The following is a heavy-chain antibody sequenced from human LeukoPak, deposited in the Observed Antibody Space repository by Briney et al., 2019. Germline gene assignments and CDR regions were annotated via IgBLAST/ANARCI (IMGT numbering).Heavy chain of an antibody. CDR2: ISGSGGST. V-gene: IGHV3-23*01. J-gene: IGHJ4*02. D-gene: IGHD5-12*01. Sequence: GGSLRLSCAASGFTFSSYAMSWVRQAPGKGLEWVSAISGSGGSTYYADSVKGRFTISRDNSKNTLYLQMNSLRAEDTAVYYCAPSGSLRPTIYWGQGTLVTVSS. CDR1: GFTFSSYA. CDR3: APSGSLRPTIY.